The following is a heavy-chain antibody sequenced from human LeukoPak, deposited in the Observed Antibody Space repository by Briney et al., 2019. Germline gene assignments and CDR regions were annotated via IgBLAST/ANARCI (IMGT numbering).Heavy chain of an antibody. Sequence: SETLSLTCNVSGVSISSSIYYWGWIRQPRGKGREWNGRMFYSVSTYYTPSLKSRVSISVYTSKNQLSLKLSSVTAADTAVYYCARGRSDQRYSSGWSVIDYWGQETLVTVSS. V-gene: IGHV4-39*01. CDR3: ARGRSDQRYSSGWSVIDY. CDR1: GVSISSSIYY. J-gene: IGHJ4*02. D-gene: IGHD6-19*01. CDR2: MFYSVST.